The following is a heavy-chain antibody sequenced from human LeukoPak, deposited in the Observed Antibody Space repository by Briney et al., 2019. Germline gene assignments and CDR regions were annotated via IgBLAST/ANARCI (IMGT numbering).Heavy chain of an antibody. Sequence: SETPSLTCAVYGGSFSGYYWSWIRQPPGKGLEWIGEINHSGSTNYNPSLKSRVTISVDTSKNQFSLKLSSVTAADTAVYYCARGLGYCSSTSCYALHFDYWGQGTLVTVSS. V-gene: IGHV4-34*01. D-gene: IGHD2-2*01. CDR1: GGSFSGYY. J-gene: IGHJ4*02. CDR2: INHSGST. CDR3: ARGLGYCSSTSCYALHFDY.